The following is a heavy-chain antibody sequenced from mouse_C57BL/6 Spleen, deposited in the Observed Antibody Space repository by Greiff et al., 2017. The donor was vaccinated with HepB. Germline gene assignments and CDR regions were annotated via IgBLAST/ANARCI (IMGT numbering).Heavy chain of an antibody. D-gene: IGHD4-1*01. J-gene: IGHJ2*01. CDR3: TRGPNWGYLDY. V-gene: IGHV1-15*01. CDR2: IDPETGGT. Sequence: VQLQQSGAELVRPGASVTLSCKASGYTFTDYEMHWVKQTPVHGLEWIGAIDPETGGTAYNQKFKGKAILTADKSSSTAYMELRSLTSEDSAVYYCTRGPNWGYLDYWGQGTTLTVAS. CDR1: GYTFTDYE.